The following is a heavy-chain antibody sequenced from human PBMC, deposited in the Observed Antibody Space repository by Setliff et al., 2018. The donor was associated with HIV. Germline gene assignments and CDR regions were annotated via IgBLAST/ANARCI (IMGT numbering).Heavy chain of an antibody. D-gene: IGHD3-22*01. CDR2: IYTSGNT. J-gene: IGHJ4*02. V-gene: IGHV4-4*09. CDR3: ARLRITMIMMLNYFDY. Sequence: SGTLSLTCTVSGGSISISDWSWIRQPPGKGLEWIGCIYTSGNTNYDPSLKSRVTISVDTSKNQFSLKLASVTAADTAVYYCARLRITMIMMLNYFDYWGQGTLVTVSS. CDR1: GGSISISD.